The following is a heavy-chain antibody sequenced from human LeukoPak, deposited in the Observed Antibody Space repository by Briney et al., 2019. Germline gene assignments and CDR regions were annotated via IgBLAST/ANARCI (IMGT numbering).Heavy chain of an antibody. CDR3: ARDTVGQYWGYYYYYGMDV. D-gene: IGHD7-27*01. CDR2: IKQDGSER. Sequence: GGSLRLSCAASGFTFSGFSMSWVRQSPTKGLEWVANIKQDGSERYYVDSVKGRFTISRDNAKNSLSLQMNNLRVEDTAVYYCARDTVGQYWGYYYYYGMDVWGQGTTVTVSS. J-gene: IGHJ6*02. V-gene: IGHV3-7*01. CDR1: GFTFSGFS.